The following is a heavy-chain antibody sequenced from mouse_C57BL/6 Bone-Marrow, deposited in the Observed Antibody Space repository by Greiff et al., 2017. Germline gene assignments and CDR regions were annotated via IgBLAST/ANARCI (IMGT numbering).Heavy chain of an antibody. Sequence: EVQLQESGGDLVKPGGSLKLSCAASGFTFSSYGLSWVRQTPDKRLEWVATISSGGSYTYYPDSVKGRFTISRDNAKNTLYLQMSSLQTEDTAMYYGARQMRCYGSWFAYWGQGTLVTVSA. V-gene: IGHV5-6*01. J-gene: IGHJ3*01. CDR1: GFTFSSYG. D-gene: IGHD1-1*01. CDR2: ISSGGSYT. CDR3: ARQMRCYGSWFAY.